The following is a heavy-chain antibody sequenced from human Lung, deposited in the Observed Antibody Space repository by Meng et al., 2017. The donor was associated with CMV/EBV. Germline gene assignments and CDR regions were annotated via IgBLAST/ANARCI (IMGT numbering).Heavy chain of an antibody. CDR3: ARSIVVVITTLDP. J-gene: IGHJ5*02. V-gene: IGHV1-2*02. CDR1: GYTFTAYY. Sequence: ASVTVSCKASGYTFTAYYLHWVRQAPGQGLEWMGWINPNTGDTNYAQKFQGRVTMTRETSISTAYMELSSPTSDDTAVYYCARSIVVVITTLDPWGQGTLVTVSS. D-gene: IGHD2-21*01. CDR2: INPNTGDT.